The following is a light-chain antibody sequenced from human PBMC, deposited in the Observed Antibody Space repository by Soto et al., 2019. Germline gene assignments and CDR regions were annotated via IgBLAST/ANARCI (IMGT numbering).Light chain of an antibody. CDR2: EVS. CDR3: SSYTSSSTLD. J-gene: IGLJ1*01. Sequence: QSVLAQPASVSGSPGQSITISCTGTSSDVGGYNYVSWYQQHPGKDPKLMIYEVSNRPSGVSNRFSGSKSGNTASLTISGLQAEDEDDYYCSSYTSSSTLDFGTGTKVTVL. V-gene: IGLV2-14*01. CDR1: SSDVGGYNY.